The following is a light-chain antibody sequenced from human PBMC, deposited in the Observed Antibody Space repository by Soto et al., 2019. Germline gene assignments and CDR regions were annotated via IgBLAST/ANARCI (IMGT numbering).Light chain of an antibody. CDR3: SSYAGNTNWV. J-gene: IGLJ3*02. V-gene: IGLV2-8*01. CDR1: SSDVGGYNY. CDR2: EVT. Sequence: QSALTQPPSASGSPGQSVTISCTGTSSDVGGYNYVSWYQQHPGKAPKVMIYEVTKRPSGVPDRFSGSKSGNTASLTVSGLQAEDEADYYCSSYAGNTNWVFGGVTQLTVL.